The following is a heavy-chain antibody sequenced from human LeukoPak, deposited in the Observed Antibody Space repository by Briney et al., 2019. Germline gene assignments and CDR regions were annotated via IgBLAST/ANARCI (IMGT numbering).Heavy chain of an antibody. J-gene: IGHJ5*02. D-gene: IGHD5-18*01. CDR2: ISFDINDR. CDR1: EFTFSKYG. V-gene: IGHV3-30*03. Sequence: GGSLRLSCAASEFTFSKYGMHWVRQAPGKGLEWVASISFDINDRKYAESVRGRFTISRDNSKNTLYLQMNSLRAEDTAVYYCARHQTDSRGYSYENWFDPWGQGTLVTVSS. CDR3: ARHQTDSRGYSYENWFDP.